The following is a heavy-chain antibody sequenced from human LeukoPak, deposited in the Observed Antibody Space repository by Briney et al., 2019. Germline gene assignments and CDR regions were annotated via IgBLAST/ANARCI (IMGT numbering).Heavy chain of an antibody. D-gene: IGHD5-12*01. CDR3: ARLRRAYSAYGCVDY. V-gene: IGHV4-34*01. Sequence: SETLSLTCAVYGGSFSGYYWSWIRQPPGKGLEWIGEINHSGSTNYNPSLKSRVTISVDTSKNQFSLKLSSVTAADAALYYCARLRRAYSAYGCVDYWGQGTLVTVSS. CDR2: INHSGST. CDR1: GGSFSGYY. J-gene: IGHJ4*02.